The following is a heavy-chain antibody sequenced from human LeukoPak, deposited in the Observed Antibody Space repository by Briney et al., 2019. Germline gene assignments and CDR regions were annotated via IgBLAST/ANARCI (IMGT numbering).Heavy chain of an antibody. D-gene: IGHD4-11*01. J-gene: IGHJ6*02. Sequence: SETLSLTCAVSGGSISSYQWTWLRQTPEKGLEWIGNMYFGGGTDYNPSLMSRGSTSVETSKKQCSLRLTGGAAEDTAGDFGAGTDYNPSLMSRVSTSVDTSKNQFSLKLTSVTAADTAVYFRARYIVVLPAGRDYYGVDVWGQGTTVTVSS. CDR3: AGTDYNPSLMSRVSTSVDTSKNQFSLKLTSVTAADTAVYFRARYIVVLPAGRDYYGVDV. CDR1: GGSISSYQ. V-gene: IGHV4-59*01. CDR2: MYFGGGT.